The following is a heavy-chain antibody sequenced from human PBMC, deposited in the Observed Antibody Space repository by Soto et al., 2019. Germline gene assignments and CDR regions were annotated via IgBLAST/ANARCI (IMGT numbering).Heavy chain of an antibody. Sequence: LRLSCAASGFTFSSYGMHWVRQAPGKGLEWVAFIWHDGGNKFYAESVKGRFTISRDNSKNTLYLQMTSLSAEDTAMYYCARDGDVNTGFGKDYWGQGTVVNVS. J-gene: IGHJ4*02. V-gene: IGHV3-33*01. D-gene: IGHD3-16*01. CDR3: ARDGDVNTGFGKDY. CDR2: IWHDGGNK. CDR1: GFTFSSYG.